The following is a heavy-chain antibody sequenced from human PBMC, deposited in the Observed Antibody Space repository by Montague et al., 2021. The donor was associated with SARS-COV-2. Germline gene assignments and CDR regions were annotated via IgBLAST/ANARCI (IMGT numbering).Heavy chain of an antibody. J-gene: IGHJ4*02. D-gene: IGHD3-22*01. CDR1: GGSFSGYY. V-gene: IGHV4-34*01. Sequence: SETLSLTCAVYGGSFSGYYWSWIRQPPGKGLEWIGEINHSGSTNYNPSLKSRVTISVDTSKNQFSLKLSSVTAADTAVYYCAREGGWLSRGSYYVDYWGQGTLVTVSS. CDR3: AREGGWLSRGSYYVDY. CDR2: INHSGST.